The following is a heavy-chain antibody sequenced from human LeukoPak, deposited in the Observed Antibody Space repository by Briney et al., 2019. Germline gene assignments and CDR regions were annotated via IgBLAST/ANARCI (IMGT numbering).Heavy chain of an antibody. Sequence: GGSLRLSCAASGFTFSNYWMTWDRQAPGKGPEWVANIKQDGSERNYVDSVKGRFTIARDNTKNSLYLQMTSLRGEDTAVYYCASRAGKPGNTPWCFDYWGQGALVTVSS. J-gene: IGHJ4*02. D-gene: IGHD1-7*01. CDR2: IKQDGSER. CDR1: GFTFSNYW. CDR3: ASRAGKPGNTPWCFDY. V-gene: IGHV3-7*01.